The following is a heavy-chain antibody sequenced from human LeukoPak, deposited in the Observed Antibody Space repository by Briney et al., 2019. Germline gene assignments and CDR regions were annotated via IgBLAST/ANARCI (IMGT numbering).Heavy chain of an antibody. CDR3: AKSPSGEWLLAPSEFDY. J-gene: IGHJ4*02. D-gene: IGHD3-10*01. V-gene: IGHV3-23*01. CDR1: GFTFSNYA. Sequence: GGSLRLSCAASGFTFSNYAMSWVRQAPGKGLEWVSAISGSGGSTYYADSVKGRFTISRDNSKNTLYLQMNSLRAEDTAVYYCAKSPSGEWLLAPSEFDYWGQGTLVTVSS. CDR2: ISGSGGST.